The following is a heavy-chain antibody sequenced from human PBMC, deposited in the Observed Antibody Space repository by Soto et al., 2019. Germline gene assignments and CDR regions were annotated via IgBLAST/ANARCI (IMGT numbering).Heavy chain of an antibody. CDR2: INHSGST. D-gene: IGHD2-2*01. Sequence: SETLSLTCAVYGGSFSGYYWSWIRQPPGKGLEWIGEINHSGSTDYNPSLRSRVTISVDPSKKQFSLKLNFVTAADTAVYYCARRVVVPVADYGMDVWGQGTKVTVSS. V-gene: IGHV4-34*01. CDR1: GGSFSGYY. CDR3: ARRVVVPVADYGMDV. J-gene: IGHJ6*02.